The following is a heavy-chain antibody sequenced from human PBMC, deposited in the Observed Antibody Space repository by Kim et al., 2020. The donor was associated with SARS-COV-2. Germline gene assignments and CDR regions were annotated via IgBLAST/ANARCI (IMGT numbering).Heavy chain of an antibody. J-gene: IGHJ4*01. D-gene: IGHD3-10*01. Sequence: GGSLRLSCAASGFIFSSYAVTWVRQAPGKGLEWVSLISGDGVVTQYADFVKGRFTVSRDNSKNTVNLHMNSLSPEDTALYYCAKGGDYYASGPFSRFDS. CDR1: GFIFSSYA. CDR2: ISGDGVVT. CDR3: AKGGDYYASGPFSRFDS. V-gene: IGHV3-23*01.